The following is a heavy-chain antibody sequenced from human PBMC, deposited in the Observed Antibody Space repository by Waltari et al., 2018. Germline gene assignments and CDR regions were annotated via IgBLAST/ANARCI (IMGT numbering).Heavy chain of an antibody. Sequence: QVQLQESGPGLVKPSETLSLTCAVSGYSISSGYYWGWIRQPPGKGLEWIGSIYHSGSTYYNPSLKSRVTISVDTSKNQFSLKLSSVTAADTAVYYCARRVVLIAAAGNDWFDPWGQGTLVTVSS. J-gene: IGHJ5*02. D-gene: IGHD6-13*01. V-gene: IGHV4-38-2*01. CDR3: ARRVVLIAAAGNDWFDP. CDR1: GYSISSGYY. CDR2: IYHSGST.